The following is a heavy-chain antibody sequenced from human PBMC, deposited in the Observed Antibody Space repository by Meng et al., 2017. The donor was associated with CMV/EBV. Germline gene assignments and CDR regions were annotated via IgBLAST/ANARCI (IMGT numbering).Heavy chain of an antibody. CDR1: GFTFSSYW. J-gene: IGHJ3*02. D-gene: IGHD6-13*01. CDR2: INSDGSST. CDR3: ARRPGYSSSWSGDAFDI. V-gene: IGHV3-74*01. Sequence: GGSLRLSCVASGFTFSSYWMHWVRQAPGKGLVWVSRINSDGSSTSYADSVKGRFTISRDNAKNTLYLQMNSLRAEDTAVYYCARRPGYSSSWSGDAFDIWGQGTMVTVSS.